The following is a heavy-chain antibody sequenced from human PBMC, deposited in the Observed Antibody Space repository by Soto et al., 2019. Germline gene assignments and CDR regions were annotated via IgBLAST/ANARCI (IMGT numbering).Heavy chain of an antibody. CDR2: IYYSGST. Sequence: SETLSLTCTVSGGSISSYYWSWIRQPPGKGLEWIGYIYYSGSTNYNPSLKSRVTISVDTSKNQFSLKLSSVTAADTAVYYCARAAGASISYYYYGMDVWGQGTTVTVSS. J-gene: IGHJ6*02. D-gene: IGHD1-26*01. CDR1: GGSISSYY. CDR3: ARAAGASISYYYYGMDV. V-gene: IGHV4-59*01.